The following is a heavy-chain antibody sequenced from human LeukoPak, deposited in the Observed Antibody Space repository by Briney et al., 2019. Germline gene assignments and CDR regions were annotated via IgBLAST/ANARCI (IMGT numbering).Heavy chain of an antibody. Sequence: ASVKVSCKASGYTFTGYYMHWVRQAPGQGLEWMGWINPNSGGTNYAQKFQGRVTITADKSTSTAYMELSSLRSEDTAVYYCARARLPVGRYFDWSRLELDYYYYGMDVWGQGTTVTVSS. V-gene: IGHV1-2*02. J-gene: IGHJ6*02. D-gene: IGHD3-9*01. CDR1: GYTFTGYY. CDR3: ARARLPVGRYFDWSRLELDYYYYGMDV. CDR2: INPNSGGT.